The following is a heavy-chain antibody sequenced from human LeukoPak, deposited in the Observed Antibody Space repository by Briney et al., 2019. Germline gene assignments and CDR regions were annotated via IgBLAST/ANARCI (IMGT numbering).Heavy chain of an antibody. CDR3: ARDMSENDAFDI. V-gene: IGHV4-31*03. CDR1: GGSISSGNYY. CDR2: IYYSGST. J-gene: IGHJ3*02. D-gene: IGHD3-10*02. Sequence: SQTLSLTCTVSGGSISSGNYYWSWIRQHPRKGLEWIGYIYYSGSTHYNPSLKSRVTISVDTSKNQFSLKPSSVTAADTAVYYCARDMSENDAFDIWGQGTMVTVSS.